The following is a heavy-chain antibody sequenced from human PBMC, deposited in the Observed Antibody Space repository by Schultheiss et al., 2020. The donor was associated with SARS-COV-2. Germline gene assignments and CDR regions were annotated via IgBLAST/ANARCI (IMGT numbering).Heavy chain of an antibody. J-gene: IGHJ4*02. CDR1: GFTVSSNY. V-gene: IGHV3-11*04. CDR2: ISSSGSTI. CDR3: ARIKDSSSSLGY. D-gene: IGHD6-6*01. Sequence: GGSLRLSCAASGFTVSSNYMSWVRQAPGKGLEWVSYISSSGSTIYYADSVKGRFTISRDNAKNSLYLQMNSLRAEDTAVYYCARIKDSSSSLGYWGQGTLVTVSS.